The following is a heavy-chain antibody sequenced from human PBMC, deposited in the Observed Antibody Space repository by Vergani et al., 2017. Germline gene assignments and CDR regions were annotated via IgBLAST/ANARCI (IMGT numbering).Heavy chain of an antibody. Sequence: QVQLVQSGAEVGKPGASVKISCKASGYTFTAYYIHWVRQAPEQGLEWVGVISPDGFSTFYPQKFQGRVTITRDTSTSTVYVEVTSLRSDDTAVYYCAREPPLTGFFDYWGQGTLVTVSS. D-gene: IGHD3-9*01. CDR1: GYTFTAYY. CDR2: ISPDGFST. V-gene: IGHV1-46*03. J-gene: IGHJ4*02. CDR3: AREPPLTGFFDY.